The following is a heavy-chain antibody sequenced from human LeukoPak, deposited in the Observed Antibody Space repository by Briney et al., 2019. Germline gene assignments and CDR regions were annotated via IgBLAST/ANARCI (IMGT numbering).Heavy chain of an antibody. Sequence: LSGGSLRLSCAASGFTFSSYEMNWVRQAPGKGLEWVSYISSSGSTIYYADSVKGRFTISRDNAESSLYLQMNSLRAEDTSVYYCARDSGIVLPKPFDIWGQGTMVTVSS. J-gene: IGHJ3*02. D-gene: IGHD2-8*01. CDR3: ARDSGIVLPKPFDI. CDR2: ISSSGSTI. V-gene: IGHV3-48*03. CDR1: GFTFSSYE.